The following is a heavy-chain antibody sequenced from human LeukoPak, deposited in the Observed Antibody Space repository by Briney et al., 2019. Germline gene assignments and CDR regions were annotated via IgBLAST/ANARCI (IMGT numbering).Heavy chain of an antibody. CDR2: ISGCNGNT. CDR1: GYTFTSYG. V-gene: IGHV1-18*01. J-gene: IGHJ4*02. Sequence: GASVKVSCKASGYTFTSYGISWVRQAPGQGLEWMGWISGCNGNTNSAQKLQGRVSMTTDTSTSTAYMELRSLRSDDTAVYYCARDKLRYFDYWGQGTLVTVSS. D-gene: IGHD6-6*01. CDR3: ARDKLRYFDY.